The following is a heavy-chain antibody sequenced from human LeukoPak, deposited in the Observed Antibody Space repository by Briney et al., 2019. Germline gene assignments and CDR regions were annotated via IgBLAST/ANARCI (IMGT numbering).Heavy chain of an antibody. CDR3: ARTLGYCSSTSCYERLDY. Sequence: GASVKVSYKASGGTFSSYAISWVRQAPGQGLEWMGGIITIFGTANYAQKFQGRVTITADESTSTAYMELSSLRSEDTAVYYCARTLGYCSSTSCYERLDYWGQGTLVTVSS. D-gene: IGHD2-2*01. J-gene: IGHJ4*02. CDR1: GGTFSSYA. CDR2: IITIFGTA. V-gene: IGHV1-69*13.